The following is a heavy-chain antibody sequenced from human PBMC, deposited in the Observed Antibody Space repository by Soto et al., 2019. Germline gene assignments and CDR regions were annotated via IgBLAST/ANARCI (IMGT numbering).Heavy chain of an antibody. Sequence: EVQLVESGGGLVKPGGSLRLSCAASGFTFSSYSMNWVRQAPGKGLEWVSSISSSSSYIYYADSVKGRFTISRDNAKNSLYLQMNSLRAEDTAVYYCARDNYYDSSGYYYVGFDYWGQGTLVTVSS. J-gene: IGHJ4*02. CDR1: GFTFSSYS. D-gene: IGHD3-22*01. CDR3: ARDNYYDSSGYYYVGFDY. V-gene: IGHV3-21*01. CDR2: ISSSSSYI.